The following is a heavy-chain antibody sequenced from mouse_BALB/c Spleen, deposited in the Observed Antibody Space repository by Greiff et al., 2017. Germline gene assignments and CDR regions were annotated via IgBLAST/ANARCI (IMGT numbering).Heavy chain of an antibody. D-gene: IGHD2-4*01. J-gene: IGHJ2*01. CDR2: IWAGGST. CDR1: GFSLTSYG. V-gene: IGHV2-9*02. CDR3: ARSTMITTGYFDY. Sequence: VQLVESGPGLVAPSQSLSITCTVSGFSLTSYGVHWVRQPPGKGLEWLGVIWAGGSTNYNSALMSRLSISKDNSKSQVFLKMNSLQTDDTAMYYCARSTMITTGYFDYWGQGTTLTVSS.